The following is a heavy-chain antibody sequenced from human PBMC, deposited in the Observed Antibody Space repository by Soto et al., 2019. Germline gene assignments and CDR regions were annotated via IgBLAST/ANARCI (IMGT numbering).Heavy chain of an antibody. Sequence: QITLKESGPTLVKPTQTLTLTCTFSGFSLSTSGVGVGWIRQPPGKALEWLALSYWNDDKRYSPSLKSRLTITKDTSKNQVVLTMTNMDPVDTATYYCAHRLPTYYYDPTAGDAFDIWGQGTMVTVSS. CDR3: AHRLPTYYYDPTAGDAFDI. CDR1: GFSLSTSGVG. J-gene: IGHJ3*02. CDR2: SYWNDDK. D-gene: IGHD3-22*01. V-gene: IGHV2-5*01.